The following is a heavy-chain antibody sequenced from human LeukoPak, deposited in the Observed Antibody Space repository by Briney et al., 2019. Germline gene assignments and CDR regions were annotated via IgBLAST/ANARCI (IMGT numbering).Heavy chain of an antibody. CDR3: TRSVNRRFYGAGRRNTWFAP. D-gene: IGHD3-10*01. CDR2: ISHLGTN. J-gene: IGHJ5*02. Sequence: PSETLSLTCGVSGGSFSGFFWTWLRQAPGKGLEWIAEISHLGTNNTHPSLKSRVTISVDTSKNQFSLTLKSVTAADTAVYYCTRSVNRRFYGAGRRNTWFAPWGQGTRVTVSP. V-gene: IGHV4-34*01. CDR1: GGSFSGFF.